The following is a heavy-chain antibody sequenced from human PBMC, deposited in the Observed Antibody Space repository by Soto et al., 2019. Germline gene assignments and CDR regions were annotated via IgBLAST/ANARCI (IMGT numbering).Heavy chain of an antibody. CDR1: GGSISSSNW. V-gene: IGHV4-4*02. CDR2: IYHSGST. CDR3: ARDRTYYYGSGISYDAFDI. D-gene: IGHD3-10*01. Sequence: QVQLQESGPGLVKPSGTLSLTCAVSGGSISSSNWWSWVRQPPGKGLEWIGEIYHSGSTNYNPSLTIRVTITVDKSKNQFSLKLSSVTAADTAVYYCARDRTYYYGSGISYDAFDIWGQGTMVTVSS. J-gene: IGHJ3*02.